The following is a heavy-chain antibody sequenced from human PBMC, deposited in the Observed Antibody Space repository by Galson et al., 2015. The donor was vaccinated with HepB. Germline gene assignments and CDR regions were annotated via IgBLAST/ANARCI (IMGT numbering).Heavy chain of an antibody. V-gene: IGHV3-30*04. CDR3: TKGDGGYYEIDY. CDR1: GFTFSSYA. D-gene: IGHD1-26*01. Sequence: TLRLSCAASGFTFSSYAMHWVRQAPGKGLEWVAVISYDGSNKYYADSVKGRFTISRDNSKNTLYLHMNSLRADDTAVYYCTKGDGGYYEIDYWGQGALVSVSS. J-gene: IGHJ4*02. CDR2: ISYDGSNK.